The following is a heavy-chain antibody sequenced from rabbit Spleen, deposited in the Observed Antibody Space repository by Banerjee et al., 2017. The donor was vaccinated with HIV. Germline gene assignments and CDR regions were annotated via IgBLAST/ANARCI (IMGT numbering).Heavy chain of an antibody. CDR2: IDTGSSGFT. CDR1: GVSFSGNSY. V-gene: IGHV1S40*01. D-gene: IGHD6-1*01. CDR3: VREAGYGGYGDGNL. Sequence: QSLEESGGDLVKPGASLTLTCIASGVSFSGNSYMCWVRQAPGKGLEWIACIDTGSSGFTSFASWAKGRFSISKASSTTVTLQMTSLTVADTATYFCVREAGYGGYGDGNLWGQGTLVTVS. J-gene: IGHJ4*01.